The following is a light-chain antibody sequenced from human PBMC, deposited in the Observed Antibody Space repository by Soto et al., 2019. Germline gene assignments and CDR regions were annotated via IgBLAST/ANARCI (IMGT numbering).Light chain of an antibody. CDR3: HHYRGYPWT. Sequence: DIQMTQSPSTLSASVGDRVTITCRASQNIYRWLAWYQQKPGKAPNLLIYDAFSLQSGVPSMFSGSGSGTEFTLTISSLHPDDFGTSYCHHYRGYPWTFGPGTTVEI. CDR2: DAF. CDR1: QNIYRW. J-gene: IGKJ1*01. V-gene: IGKV1-5*01.